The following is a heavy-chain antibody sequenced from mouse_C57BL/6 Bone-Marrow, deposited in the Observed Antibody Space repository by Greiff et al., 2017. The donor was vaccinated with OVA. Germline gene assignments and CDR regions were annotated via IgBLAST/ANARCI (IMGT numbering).Heavy chain of an antibody. Sequence: VQLQQSVAELVRPGASVKLSCTASGFNIKNSYMHWVKQRPEQGLEWIGRIDPANGNTKYAPKFQGKATITADTSSNTAYLQLCSLTSEDTSIYYCARHYGRSHWYFDVWGTGTTVTVSS. V-gene: IGHV14-3*01. J-gene: IGHJ1*03. D-gene: IGHD1-1*01. CDR2: IDPANGNT. CDR3: ARHYGRSHWYFDV. CDR1: GFNIKNSY.